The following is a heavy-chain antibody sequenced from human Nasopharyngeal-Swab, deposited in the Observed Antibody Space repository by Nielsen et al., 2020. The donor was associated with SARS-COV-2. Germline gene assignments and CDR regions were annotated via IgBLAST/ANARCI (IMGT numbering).Heavy chain of an antibody. Sequence: SETLSLTCAVYGGSFSGYYWSWIRQPPGKGLEWIGEINHSGSTNYNPSLKSRVTISVDTSKNQFSLKLSSVTAADTAVYYCAQTYCDGDCYSWGQGTLVTVSP. CDR1: GGSFSGYY. V-gene: IGHV4-34*01. D-gene: IGHD2-21*02. CDR3: AQTYCDGDCYS. J-gene: IGHJ4*02. CDR2: INHSGST.